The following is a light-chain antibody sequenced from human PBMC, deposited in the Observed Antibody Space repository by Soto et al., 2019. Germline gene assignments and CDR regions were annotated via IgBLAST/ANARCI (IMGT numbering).Light chain of an antibody. CDR1: QSISNW. Sequence: DIQMTQSPSALSASVRDRVTITCRASQSISNWLAWFQQKPGKAPTLLIYKAYNLESGVPPRFSGSGSDTEFTLTITSLQPEDFAPYYCQEYISFSFGQGTELEIK. V-gene: IGKV1-5*03. CDR3: QEYISFS. J-gene: IGKJ2*01. CDR2: KAY.